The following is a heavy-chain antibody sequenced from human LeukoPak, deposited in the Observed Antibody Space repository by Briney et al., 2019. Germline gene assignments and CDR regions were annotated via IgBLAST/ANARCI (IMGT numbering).Heavy chain of an antibody. CDR3: AKSGRSDSAY. V-gene: IGHV3-23*01. D-gene: IGHD2-21*02. Sequence: GGSLRLSCAASGFTFSSYAMSWVRQAPGKGLEWVSVISGSGGSTYYADSVKGRFTISRDNSKNTLYLQMSSLRAEDTAVYYCAKSGRSDSAYWGQGTLVTVSS. J-gene: IGHJ4*02. CDR1: GFTFSSYA. CDR2: ISGSGGST.